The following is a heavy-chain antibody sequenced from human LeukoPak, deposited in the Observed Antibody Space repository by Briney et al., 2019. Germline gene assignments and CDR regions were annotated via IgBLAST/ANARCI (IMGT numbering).Heavy chain of an antibody. V-gene: IGHV4-59*01. D-gene: IGHD6-19*01. CDR1: GGSISSYY. Sequence: PSETLSLTCTVSGGSISSYYWNWLRQPPGKGLEWIGYIYYSGSTNYKPSLQSRVTISVDTSNNQFSLKLSSVTAADTAVYYCARDSSGWYHWFDPWGQGTLVTVSS. CDR3: ARDSSGWYHWFDP. CDR2: IYYSGST. J-gene: IGHJ5*02.